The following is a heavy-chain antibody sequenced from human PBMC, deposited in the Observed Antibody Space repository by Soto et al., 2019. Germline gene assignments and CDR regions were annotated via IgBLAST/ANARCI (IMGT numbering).Heavy chain of an antibody. Sequence: SETLSLTCIVSGASVSSNSYYWTWIRQPPGKGLEWIGYTDYSGSTKYNPSLKSRVTISVDTSKNQFFLRVSSVTAADTAMYYCARADRQYCSVSTCYIFDYWGQGTQVTVSS. V-gene: IGHV4-61*01. CDR2: TDYSGST. CDR1: GASVSSNSYY. J-gene: IGHJ4*02. D-gene: IGHD2-2*02. CDR3: ARADRQYCSVSTCYIFDY.